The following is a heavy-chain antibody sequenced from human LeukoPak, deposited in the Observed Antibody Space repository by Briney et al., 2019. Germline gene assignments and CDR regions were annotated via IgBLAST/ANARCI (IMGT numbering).Heavy chain of an antibody. D-gene: IGHD3-22*01. CDR2: IYSGGST. CDR3: ARDTLDSSGAFDY. V-gene: IGHV3-53*05. CDR1: GFTVSSNY. J-gene: IGHJ4*02. Sequence: GGSLRLSCAASGFTVSSNYMSWVRQAPGKGLEWVSVIYSGGSTYYADSVKGRFTISRDNSKNTLYLQMNSLRAEDTAVYYCARDTLDSSGAFDYWGQGTLVTVSS.